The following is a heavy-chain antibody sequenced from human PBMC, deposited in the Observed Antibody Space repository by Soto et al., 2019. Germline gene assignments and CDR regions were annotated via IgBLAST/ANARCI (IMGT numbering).Heavy chain of an antibody. D-gene: IGHD5-18*01. J-gene: IGHJ4*02. CDR2: IIPIFGTA. CDR3: GACSYGSAKFDY. V-gene: IGHV1-69*13. CDR1: GGTFNSYA. Sequence: SVKVSCKASGGTFNSYAISWVRQAPGQGLEWMGGIIPIFGTANYAQKFQGRVTITADESTSTAYMELSSLRSEDTAVYYCGACSYGSAKFDYWGQGTLVTVSS.